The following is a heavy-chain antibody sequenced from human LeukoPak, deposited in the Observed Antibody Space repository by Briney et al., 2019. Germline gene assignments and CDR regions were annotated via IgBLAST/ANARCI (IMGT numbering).Heavy chain of an antibody. CDR2: MNPNSGNT. D-gene: IGHD5-18*01. CDR3: ARADTAMVPFDY. Sequence: ASVKVSCKASGYTFTSYDINWVRQATGQGLEWMGWMNPNSGNTGYAQKFQGWVTMTRDTSISTACMELSRPRSDDTAVYYCARADTAMVPFDYWGQGTLVTVSS. V-gene: IGHV1-8*01. J-gene: IGHJ4*02. CDR1: GYTFTSYD.